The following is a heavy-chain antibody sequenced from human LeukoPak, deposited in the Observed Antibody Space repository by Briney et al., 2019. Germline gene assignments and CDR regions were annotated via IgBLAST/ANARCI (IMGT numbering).Heavy chain of an antibody. V-gene: IGHV4-39*07. J-gene: IGHJ6*03. D-gene: IGHD4-17*01. CDR3: ARDGTTVSDYYYYMDV. CDR1: GGSISSSSYY. CDR2: IYYSGST. Sequence: PSETLSLTCTVSGGSISSSSYYWGWIRQPPGKGLEWIGSIYYSGSTYYNPSLKSRVTISVDTSKNQFSLKLSSVTAADTAVYYCARDGTTVSDYYYYMDVWGKGTTVTVSS.